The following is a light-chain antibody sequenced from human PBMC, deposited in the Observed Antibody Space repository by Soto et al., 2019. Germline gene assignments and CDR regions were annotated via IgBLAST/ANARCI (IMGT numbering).Light chain of an antibody. J-gene: IGKJ4*01. Sequence: EIVLTQSPGTLSLSPGERASLSCRASQSISSNYLVWYQQKPGQPPRLLMSDTSSRATGIPDRFSGSGSGTDFTLTISRLEPEDFAVYYCQQYGSFPLTFGGGTKVEIK. CDR1: QSISSNY. V-gene: IGKV3-20*01. CDR3: QQYGSFPLT. CDR2: DTS.